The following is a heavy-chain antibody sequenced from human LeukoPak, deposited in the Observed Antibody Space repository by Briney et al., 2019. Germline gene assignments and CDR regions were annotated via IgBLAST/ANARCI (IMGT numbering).Heavy chain of an antibody. CDR2: LYSGSDT. V-gene: IGHV3-53*01. D-gene: IGHD3-10*01. CDR3: ARVGDHFHWYLDL. Sequence: GGSLRLSCATSGFTVSTNYMNWVRQAPGKGLEWVSILYSGSDTYYADSVKGRFTISRDSSKNILSLQMNNLRAEDTAVYYCARVGDHFHWYLDLWGRGTLVTVSS. CDR1: GFTVSTNY. J-gene: IGHJ2*01.